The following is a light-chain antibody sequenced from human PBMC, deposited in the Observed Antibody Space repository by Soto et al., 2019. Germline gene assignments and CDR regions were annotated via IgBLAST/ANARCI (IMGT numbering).Light chain of an antibody. Sequence: EIQMTQSPPSVSASVGDRVTITCRASQGISTWLAWYQQKAGKAPNLLIYGASSLQSGVPSRFSGSGSGTDFALTISSLQPEDFATYYCQQSYSTPRTFGQGTKVDIK. V-gene: IGKV1-12*01. CDR1: QGISTW. CDR3: QQSYSTPRT. J-gene: IGKJ1*01. CDR2: GAS.